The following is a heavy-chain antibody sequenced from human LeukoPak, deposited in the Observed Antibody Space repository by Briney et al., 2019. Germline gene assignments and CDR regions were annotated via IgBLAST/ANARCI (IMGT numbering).Heavy chain of an antibody. CDR3: ARHTTIFGHFGY. D-gene: IGHD3-3*01. CDR1: GGSISGSGYY. CDR2: MYYSGTT. V-gene: IGHV4-39*01. J-gene: IGHJ4*02. Sequence: SETLSLTCTVSGGSISGSGYYWGWIRQSPGRGLEWIASMYYSGTTYHNPSLKSRVTISVDTTKNLLSLELTSVTATDTAIYYCARHTTIFGHFGYWGQGTLVTVSS.